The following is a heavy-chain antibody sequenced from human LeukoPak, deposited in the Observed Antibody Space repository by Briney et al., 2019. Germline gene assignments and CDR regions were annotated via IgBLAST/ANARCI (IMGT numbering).Heavy chain of an antibody. CDR2: INHSGST. CDR3: ARTVRDWFDP. Sequence: PSETLSLTCAVYGGSFSGYYWSWIRQPPGKGLEWIGEINHSGSTNYNPSLESRVTISVDTSKNQFSLKLSSVTAADTAVYYCARTVRDWFDPWGQGTLVTVSS. J-gene: IGHJ5*02. V-gene: IGHV4-34*01. CDR1: GGSFSGYY.